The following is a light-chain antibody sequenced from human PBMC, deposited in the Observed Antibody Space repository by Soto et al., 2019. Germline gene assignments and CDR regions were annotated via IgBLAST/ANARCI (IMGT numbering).Light chain of an antibody. Sequence: EILFAQAPSTPSLFPGERATLSCRASQSVSSSYLAWYQQKPGQAPRLLIYGASSRATGIPDRFSGSGSGTDFTLTISRLEPEDFAVYYCQQYAGSRTFGQGTKVDIK. J-gene: IGKJ1*01. CDR2: GAS. CDR1: QSVSSSY. V-gene: IGKV3-20*01. CDR3: QQYAGSRT.